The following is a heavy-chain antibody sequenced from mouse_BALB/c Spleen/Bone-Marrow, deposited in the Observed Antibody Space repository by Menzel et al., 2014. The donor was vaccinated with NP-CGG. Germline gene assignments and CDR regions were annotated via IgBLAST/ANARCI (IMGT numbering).Heavy chain of an antibody. Sequence: EVQRVESGGGLVQPGGSRKLSCAASGFTFSSFGMHWVGQAPEKGLEWIAYISSDRGAIFYADTVKGRFTISRDNPKNTLFLQMTSLRSEDTAIYFCTRGGNWEDFDYWGQGTTLTVSS. V-gene: IGHV5-17*02. J-gene: IGHJ2*01. CDR1: GFTFSSFG. CDR2: ISSDRGAI. CDR3: TRGGNWEDFDY. D-gene: IGHD4-1*01.